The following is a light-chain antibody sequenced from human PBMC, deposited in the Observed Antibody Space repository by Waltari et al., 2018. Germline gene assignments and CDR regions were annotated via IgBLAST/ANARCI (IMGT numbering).Light chain of an antibody. V-gene: IGLV1-44*01. CDR2: TND. CDR1: NSNIGINN. Sequence: QSVLTQPPSASGTPGQRVTLSCSGSNSNIGINNVNWYHQVPGTAHKLRRYTNDHRPSGVPDRFSGSKSATSASRAISCLQSEDEADYFCEAWDDSLNGPVFGGGTKLTVL. J-gene: IGLJ3*02. CDR3: EAWDDSLNGPV.